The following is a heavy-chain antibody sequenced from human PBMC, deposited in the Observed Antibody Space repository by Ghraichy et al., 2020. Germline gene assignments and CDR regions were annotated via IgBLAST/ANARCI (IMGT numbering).Heavy chain of an antibody. CDR2: IYYSGST. D-gene: IGHD4-11*01. CDR3: ARQDYSNYYYYYYMDV. V-gene: IGHV4-59*08. J-gene: IGHJ6*03. Sequence: SETLSLTCTVSGGSISSYYWSWIRQPPGKGLEWIGYIYYSGSTNYNPSLKSRVTISVDTSKNQFSLKLSSVTAADTAVYYCARQDYSNYYYYYYMDVWGKGTTVTVSS. CDR1: GGSISSYY.